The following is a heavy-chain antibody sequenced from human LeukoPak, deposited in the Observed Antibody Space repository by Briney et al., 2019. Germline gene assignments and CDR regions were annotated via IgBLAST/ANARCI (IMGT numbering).Heavy chain of an antibody. Sequence: GGSLRLSCAASGFTFSTYSMNWVRPAPGKGLEWVSSINRSGSYIFYADSVKGRFTISRDNTKNSLYLQMNSLRAEDTAVYYCARDPGIQLWSYYFDYWGPGTLVTVSS. CDR1: GFTFSTYS. CDR3: ARDPGIQLWSYYFDY. J-gene: IGHJ4*02. D-gene: IGHD5-18*01. V-gene: IGHV3-21*01. CDR2: INRSGSYI.